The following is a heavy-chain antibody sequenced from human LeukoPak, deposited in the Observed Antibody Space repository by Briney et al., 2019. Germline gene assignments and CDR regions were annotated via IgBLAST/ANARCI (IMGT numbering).Heavy chain of an antibody. CDR1: GFTFSSYA. V-gene: IGHV3-23*01. Sequence: AGGSLRLSCAASGFTFSSYAMSWVRQAPGKGLEWVSAISGSGGSTYYADSVKGRFTISRDNSKNTLYLQMNSLRAEDTAVYYCAKASSRGVDQYYFDYWGQGTLVTVSS. CDR2: ISGSGGST. J-gene: IGHJ4*02. D-gene: IGHD6-6*01. CDR3: AKASSRGVDQYYFDY.